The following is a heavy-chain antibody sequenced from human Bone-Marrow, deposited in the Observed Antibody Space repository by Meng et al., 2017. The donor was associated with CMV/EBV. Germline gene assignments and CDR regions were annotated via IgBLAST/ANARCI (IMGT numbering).Heavy chain of an antibody. D-gene: IGHD3-3*01. CDR3: ARAGDFWSASDMDD. CDR1: GFTFDDYG. CDR2: INWNGGST. V-gene: IGHV3-20*04. J-gene: IGHJ4*02. Sequence: GESLKISCAASGFTFDDYGMSWVRQAPGKGLEWVSGINWNGGSTGYADSVKGRFTISRDNAKNSLYLQMNSLRAEDTAVYYCARAGDFWSASDMDDWGQGTLVTVSS.